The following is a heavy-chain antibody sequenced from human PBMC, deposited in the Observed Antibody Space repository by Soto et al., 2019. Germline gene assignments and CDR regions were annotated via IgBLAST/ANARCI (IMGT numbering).Heavy chain of an antibody. J-gene: IGHJ4*02. V-gene: IGHV3-23*01. Sequence: EVQLLESGGGLVQPGGSLRLSCAASGFTFSSYAMSWVRQAPGKGLEWVSAISGSGGSTYYADSVKGRFTISRDNSKNTLYLQMNSLRAEGTAVYYCAKASYNWTDEEVFDYWGQGTLVTVSS. CDR2: ISGSGGST. D-gene: IGHD1-1*01. CDR3: AKASYNWTDEEVFDY. CDR1: GFTFSSYA.